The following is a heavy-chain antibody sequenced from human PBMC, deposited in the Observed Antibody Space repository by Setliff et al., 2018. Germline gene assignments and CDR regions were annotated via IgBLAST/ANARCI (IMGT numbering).Heavy chain of an antibody. J-gene: IGHJ6*03. CDR3: ARERVGRYYYYHMDV. V-gene: IGHV4-59*01. Sequence: ETLSLTCTVSGDSISDASIMAWIRQPPGKGLEFIGYVFYNGAAKYDPSLKSRVTMSVDTSKTQFSLKLNSMTTADTAVYYCARERVGRYYYYHMDVWGKGTTVTVSS. D-gene: IGHD1-26*01. CDR1: GDSISDAS. CDR2: VFYNGAA.